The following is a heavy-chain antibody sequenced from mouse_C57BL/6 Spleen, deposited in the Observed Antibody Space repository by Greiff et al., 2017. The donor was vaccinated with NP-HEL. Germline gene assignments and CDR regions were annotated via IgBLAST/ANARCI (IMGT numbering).Heavy chain of an antibody. CDR3: ARPYYYGPCFFAY. D-gene: IGHD1-1*01. CDR2: ISSGSSTI. CDR1: GFTFSDYG. Sequence: EVQLVESGGGLVKPGGSLKLSCAASGFTFSDYGMHWVRQAPEKGLEWVAYISSGSSTIYYADTVKGRFTISRDNAKNTLFLQMTSLRSEDTAMYYCARPYYYGPCFFAYWGQGTLVTVSA. J-gene: IGHJ3*01. V-gene: IGHV5-17*01.